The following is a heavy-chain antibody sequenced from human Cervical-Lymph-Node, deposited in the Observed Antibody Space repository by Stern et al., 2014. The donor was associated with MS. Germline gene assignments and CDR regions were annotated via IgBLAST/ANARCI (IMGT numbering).Heavy chain of an antibody. CDR1: GYTFTTYW. D-gene: IGHD6-13*01. V-gene: IGHV5-51*01. CDR2: IYPRDSDA. Sequence: EVQLVQSGAEVKKPGESLKISCKASGYTFTTYWIGWVRQMSGKGLEWMAIIYPRDSDARLSPSFQGQVTISVDKSITTAYLQWSSLKASDTAIYYCARRGPAAEIDFWGQGTLVTVSS. J-gene: IGHJ4*02. CDR3: ARRGPAAEIDF.